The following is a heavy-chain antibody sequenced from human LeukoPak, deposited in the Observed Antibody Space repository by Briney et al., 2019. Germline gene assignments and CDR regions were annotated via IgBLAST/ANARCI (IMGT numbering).Heavy chain of an antibody. J-gene: IGHJ4*02. V-gene: IGHV3-15*01. Sequence: GGSLRLSCAASGFAFSKAWMGWVRQAPGKGLEWVGRIKSKSDGGTTDNAAPVKGRFTISKDDSKNTLYLQMNSLKTEDTGIYYCTTGTLTSDYWGQGTLVTVSS. D-gene: IGHD4-17*01. CDR3: TTGTLTSDY. CDR2: IKSKSDGGTT. CDR1: GFAFSKAW.